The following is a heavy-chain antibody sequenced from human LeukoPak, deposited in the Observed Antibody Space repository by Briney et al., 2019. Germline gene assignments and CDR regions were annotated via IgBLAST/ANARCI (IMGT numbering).Heavy chain of an antibody. D-gene: IGHD4-11*01. Sequence: GGSLRLSCAASGFTFSSYVMHWVRQAPGKGLEWVAFIPYDGSDKFYADSVKGRFTISRDNSKNTLYLQMNSLRAEDTAVYYCAAMTSVTTGDYWGQGTLVTVSS. CDR3: AAMTSVTTGDY. J-gene: IGHJ4*02. CDR2: IPYDGSDK. V-gene: IGHV3-30*02. CDR1: GFTFSSYV.